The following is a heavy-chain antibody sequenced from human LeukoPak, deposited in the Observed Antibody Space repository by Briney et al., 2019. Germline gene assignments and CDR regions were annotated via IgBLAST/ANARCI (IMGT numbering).Heavy chain of an antibody. CDR1: GFTFSSYW. Sequence: GGSLRLSCAASGFTFSSYWMSWVRQAPGKGLEWVANIKQDGSEKYYVDSVKGRFTISRDNSKNTLYLQMNSLRAEDTAVYYCAKDLLGIAPIFDYWGQGTLVTVSS. J-gene: IGHJ4*02. CDR3: AKDLLGIAPIFDY. CDR2: IKQDGSEK. D-gene: IGHD6-13*01. V-gene: IGHV3-7*01.